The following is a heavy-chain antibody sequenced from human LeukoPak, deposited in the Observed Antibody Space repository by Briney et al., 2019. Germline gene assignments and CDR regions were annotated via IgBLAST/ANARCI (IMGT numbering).Heavy chain of an antibody. J-gene: IGHJ6*02. D-gene: IGHD6-19*01. V-gene: IGHV3-23*01. CDR2: ISGSGGST. Sequence: SGGSLRLSCAASGFTFSSYAMSWVRQAPGKGLEWVSAISGSGGSTYYADSVKGRFTISRDNSKNTLYLQMNSLRAEDTAVYYCARSWIAVAGDRSPMHYYYYYGMDVWGQGTTVTVSS. CDR1: GFTFSSYA. CDR3: ARSWIAVAGDRSPMHYYYYYGMDV.